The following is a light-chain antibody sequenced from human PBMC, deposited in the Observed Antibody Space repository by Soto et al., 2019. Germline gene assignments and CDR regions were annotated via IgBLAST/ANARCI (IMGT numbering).Light chain of an antibody. V-gene: IGKV1-9*01. Sequence: IQLAQSPSSLSASVGDRVTSTCRASQDIVTYLAWYQQIPGKAPKLLIYAASTLQSGVPSRFSGSGSGTDFTLTIRSLQPEDFATYYCQQLDSYPPTFGGGTKVDIK. CDR1: QDIVTY. CDR3: QQLDSYPPT. CDR2: AAS. J-gene: IGKJ4*01.